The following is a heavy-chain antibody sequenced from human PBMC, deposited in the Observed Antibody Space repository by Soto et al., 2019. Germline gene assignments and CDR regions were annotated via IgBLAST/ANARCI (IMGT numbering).Heavy chain of an antibody. V-gene: IGHV4-39*01. CDR3: ARLGYFSNEDSDY. CDR1: GGSISSTSYY. CDR2: IYYSGIT. Sequence: QLQLQESGPGLVKPSETLSLTCSVSGGSISSTSYYWGWIRQPPGKGLEFIGSIYYSGITSYSPSLKRRVTISVDTSKNQFSLKLTSVTAADTAMYYCARLGYFSNEDSDYWGQGTLVTVSS. J-gene: IGHJ4*02. D-gene: IGHD3-22*01.